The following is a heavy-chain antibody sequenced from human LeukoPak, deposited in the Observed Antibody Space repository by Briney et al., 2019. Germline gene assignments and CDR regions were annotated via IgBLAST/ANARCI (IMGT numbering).Heavy chain of an antibody. CDR2: ISAYNGNT. V-gene: IGHV1-18*01. J-gene: IGHJ5*02. CDR3: ARDGGGRYFGNRSPFDP. Sequence: ASVKVSCTASGYTLTSYGINWMRQAPGQGLEWMGWISAYNGNTNYAQKLQGRVTMTTDTSTSTAYMELRSLRSDDTAVYYCARDGGGRYFGNRSPFDPWGQGTLVTVSS. CDR1: GYTLTSYG. D-gene: IGHD3-9*01.